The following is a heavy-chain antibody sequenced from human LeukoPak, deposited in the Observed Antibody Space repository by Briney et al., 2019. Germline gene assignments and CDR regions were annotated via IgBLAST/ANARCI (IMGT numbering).Heavy chain of an antibody. V-gene: IGHV4-61*08. CDR2: IYYSGST. CDR3: ARGDRDAFDI. Sequence: SQTLSLTCTVSGGSISSGDYYWSWIRQPPGKGLEWIGYIYYSGSTNYNPSLKSRVTISVDTSKNQFSLKLSSVTAADAAVYYCARGDRDAFDIWGQGTMVTVSS. D-gene: IGHD1-14*01. CDR1: GGSISSGDYY. J-gene: IGHJ3*02.